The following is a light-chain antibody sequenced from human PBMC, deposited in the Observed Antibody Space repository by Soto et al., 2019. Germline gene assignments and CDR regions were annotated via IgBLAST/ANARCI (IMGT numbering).Light chain of an antibody. CDR2: DVS. CDR1: SSDVGAYNY. V-gene: IGLV2-14*01. Sequence: QSVLTQPASVSGSPGQSITISCTGTSSDVGAYNYVSWFQQHPGKAPKLMIYDVSNRPSGVSNRFSGSKSGNTASLTISGLQAEDEADSYCCSYTTSSTYVFGIGTKVTVL. J-gene: IGLJ1*01. CDR3: CSYTTSSTYV.